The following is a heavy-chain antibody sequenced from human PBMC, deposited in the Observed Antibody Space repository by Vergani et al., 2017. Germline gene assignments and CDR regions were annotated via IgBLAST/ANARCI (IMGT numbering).Heavy chain of an antibody. CDR2: INYSGST. V-gene: IGHV4-30-4*08. CDR1: GGSISSGGYY. CDR3: AREWELLGAVDY. D-gene: IGHD1-26*01. Sequence: QVQLQESGPGLVKPSQTLSLTCTVSGGSISSGGYYWSWIRQHPGKGLEWIGYINYSGSTYYNPSLKSRVTISVDTSKNQFSLKLSSVTAADTAVYYCAREWELLGAVDYWGQGTLVTVSS. J-gene: IGHJ4*02.